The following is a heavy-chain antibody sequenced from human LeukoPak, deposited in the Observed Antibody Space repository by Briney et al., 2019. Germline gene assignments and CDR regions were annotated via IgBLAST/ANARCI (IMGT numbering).Heavy chain of an antibody. J-gene: IGHJ4*02. Sequence: GGSLRLSCAASGFTFSSYAMSWVRQAPGKGLEWVSGISGSGGNTYNADSVKGRFTISRDNSKNTLYLQLNSLRADDTAVYYCAKSESGSFDYWGQGTLVTVSS. CDR2: ISGSGGNT. V-gene: IGHV3-23*01. CDR1: GFTFSSYA. D-gene: IGHD3-10*01. CDR3: AKSESGSFDY.